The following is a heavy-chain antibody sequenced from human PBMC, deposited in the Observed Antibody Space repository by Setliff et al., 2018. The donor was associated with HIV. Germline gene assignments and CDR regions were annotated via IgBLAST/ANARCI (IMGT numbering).Heavy chain of an antibody. Sequence: GGSLRLSCAASGFTFSSYWMSWVRQAPGKGLEWVANIKQDGSEKYYVDSVRGRFTISRDNAKNSLYLQMNSLRAEDTAVYYCARVLGRYCSGGSCFYYYYGMDVWGQGTTVTVSS. V-gene: IGHV3-7*01. D-gene: IGHD2-15*01. CDR1: GFTFSSYW. CDR3: ARVLGRYCSGGSCFYYYYGMDV. CDR2: IKQDGSEK. J-gene: IGHJ6*02.